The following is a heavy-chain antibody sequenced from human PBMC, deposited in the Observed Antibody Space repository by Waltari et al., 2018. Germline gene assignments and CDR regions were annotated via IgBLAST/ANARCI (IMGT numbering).Heavy chain of an antibody. CDR1: GVSFTKSD. V-gene: IGHV1-69*05. D-gene: IGHD3-22*01. CDR3: ARGRHYLDSRGHQAMGNAFDI. CDR2: VIPFSQTT. J-gene: IGHJ3*02. Sequence: QVQLVQSGAEVKKPGSSVKVSCWASGVSFTKSDFNWLRQAPGQGLEWVGGVIPFSQTTKYAQNFQGRVRIATGESATSAYLELSSLRSEDTAVYYCARGRHYLDSRGHQAMGNAFDIWGQGTTVTVSS.